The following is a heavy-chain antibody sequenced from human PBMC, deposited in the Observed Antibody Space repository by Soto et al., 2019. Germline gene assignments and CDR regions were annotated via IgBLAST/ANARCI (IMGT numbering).Heavy chain of an antibody. CDR2: IWYDGSNT. V-gene: IGHV3-33*08. Sequence: PGGSMGLACASSAFTLRSYAMSWVRQATSKGLEWVSVIWYDGSNTYQGESVKGRFTMSRDISKNTLYLQMDSLRPEDTAVYYCAIAMAGKWHPLDYWGHGTLVTVSS. D-gene: IGHD6-19*01. CDR3: AIAMAGKWHPLDY. CDR1: AFTLRSYA. J-gene: IGHJ4*01.